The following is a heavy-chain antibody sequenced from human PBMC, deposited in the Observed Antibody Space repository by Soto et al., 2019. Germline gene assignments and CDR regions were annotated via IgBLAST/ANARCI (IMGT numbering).Heavy chain of an antibody. J-gene: IGHJ4*02. V-gene: IGHV1-18*04. CDR3: ARGVEMATKIFDY. CDR2: ISAYNGNT. D-gene: IGHD5-12*01. CDR1: GYTFSITY. Sequence: GASVTVSCTAAGYTFSITYLHWLRQAPGQGLEWMGWISAYNGNTNYKQKLQGRVTMTTDTSTSTAYMELRSLRSDDTAVYYCARGVEMATKIFDYWGQGTLVTVSS.